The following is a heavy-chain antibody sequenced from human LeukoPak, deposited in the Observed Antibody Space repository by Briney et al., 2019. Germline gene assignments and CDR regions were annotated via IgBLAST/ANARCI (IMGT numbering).Heavy chain of an antibody. CDR1: GYTFTGYY. CDR2: INPNSYGT. CDR3: ARGRRVTTVVTLLDY. J-gene: IGHJ4*02. D-gene: IGHD4-23*01. V-gene: IGHV1-2*02. Sequence: WASVKASCKASGYTFTGYYMHWVRQAPGQGLEWMGWINPNSYGTNYAQKFQGRVTMTRDTSSSTAYMELRRLRSDDTAVYYCARGRRVTTVVTLLDYWGQGTLVTVSS.